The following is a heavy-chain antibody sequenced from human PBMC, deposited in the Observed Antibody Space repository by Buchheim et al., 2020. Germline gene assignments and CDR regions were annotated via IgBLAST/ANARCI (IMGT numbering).Heavy chain of an antibody. CDR2: IWYDGSNK. V-gene: IGHV3-33*01. CDR3: ARGYNYYGMDV. CDR1: GFTFSSYG. J-gene: IGHJ6*02. D-gene: IGHD3-10*01. Sequence: QVQLVESGGGVVQPGRSLRLSCAASGFTFSSYGMHWVRQAPGKGLEWVAVIWYDGSNKYYADSVKGRFTISRDNAKNSLYLQMNSLRAEDTAVYYCARGYNYYGMDVWGQGTT.